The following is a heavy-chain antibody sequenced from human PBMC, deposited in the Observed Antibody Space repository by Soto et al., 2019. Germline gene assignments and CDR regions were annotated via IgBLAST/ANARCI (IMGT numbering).Heavy chain of an antibody. CDR2: IWYDGSNK. CDR3: ARPSPNCSSTSCYSRYYYYYMDV. D-gene: IGHD2-2*01. Sequence: GGSLRLSCAASGFTFSSYGMHWVRQAPGKGLEWVAVIWYDGSNKYYADSVKGRFTISRDNSKNTLYLQMNSLRAEDTAVYYCARPSPNCSSTSCYSRYYYYYMDVWGKGTTVTISS. V-gene: IGHV3-33*01. J-gene: IGHJ6*03. CDR1: GFTFSSYG.